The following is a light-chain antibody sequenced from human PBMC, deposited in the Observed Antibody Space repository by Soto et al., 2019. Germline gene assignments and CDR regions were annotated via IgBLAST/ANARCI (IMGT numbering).Light chain of an antibody. CDR2: GAS. CDR1: QSVSSSY. V-gene: IGKV3-20*01. J-gene: IGKJ1*01. CDR3: QESFFTLGT. Sequence: EIVLTQSPGTLSLSPGERDALSCRASQSVSSSYLAWYQQTPGKAPKLLIFGASNLHIGVPSRFSGSLYGTEFNLTINNLQSEDFATYYCQESFFTLGTFGRGTKVDI.